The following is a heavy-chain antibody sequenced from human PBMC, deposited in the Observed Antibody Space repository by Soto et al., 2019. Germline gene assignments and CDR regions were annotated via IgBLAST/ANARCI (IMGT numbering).Heavy chain of an antibody. CDR3: ERYRDDYGSGNYYNRIDF. J-gene: IGHJ4*02. CDR1: GGIFRTYA. D-gene: IGHD3-10*01. Sequence: QVQLVQSGAEVKKPGSSVNVSCKASGGIFRTYAISWLRQAPGQGLEWMGGIIPIFGTPNYAHRFQGRVTMNEGESTSTAYMELSRLRSEDTAVYYCERYRDDYGSGNYYNRIDFWGQGTLVTVSS. V-gene: IGHV1-69*01. CDR2: IIPIFGTP.